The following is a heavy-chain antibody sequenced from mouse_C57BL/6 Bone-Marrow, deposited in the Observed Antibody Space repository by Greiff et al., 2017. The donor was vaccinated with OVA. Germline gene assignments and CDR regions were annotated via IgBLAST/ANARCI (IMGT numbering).Heavy chain of an antibody. Sequence: EVQLKESGGGLVQPGESLKLSCESNEYEFPSHDMSWVRKTPEKRLELVAAINSDGGSTYYPDTMERRFIISRDNTKKTLYLQMSSLRSEDTALYYCARQHEGYGSSLYYAMDYWGQGTSVTVSS. J-gene: IGHJ4*01. CDR3: ARQHEGYGSSLYYAMDY. V-gene: IGHV5-2*01. CDR1: EYEFPSHD. D-gene: IGHD1-1*01. CDR2: INSDGGST.